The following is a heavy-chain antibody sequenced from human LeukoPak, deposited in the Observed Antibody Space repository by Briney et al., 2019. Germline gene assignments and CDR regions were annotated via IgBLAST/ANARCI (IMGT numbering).Heavy chain of an antibody. CDR3: ARDARSHCGTDACYGPYFDY. D-gene: IGHD2-2*01. V-gene: IGHV3-21*01. Sequence: GGSLRLSCAASGFTFSSYSMNWVRQAPGKGLEWVSSISSSSSYIYYADSVKGRFTISRDNAKNSLYLQMNDLRAEDTGVYFCARDARSHCGTDACYGPYFDYWGQGSLVTVSS. J-gene: IGHJ4*02. CDR1: GFTFSSYS. CDR2: ISSSSSYI.